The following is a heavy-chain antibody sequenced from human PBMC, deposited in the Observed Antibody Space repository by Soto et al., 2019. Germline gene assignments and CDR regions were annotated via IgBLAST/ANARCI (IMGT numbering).Heavy chain of an antibody. CDR1: GGSISSDGHY. D-gene: IGHD6-6*01. CDR2: IYYSGST. Sequence: SETLSLTCTVSGGSISSDGHYWTWIRQHPGRGLEWIGFIYYSGSTYHNPSLKSRVSISIDTSKNQFSLKLSSVTAADTAVYYCARHLGVAIAARPGGWLDPWGQGALVT. V-gene: IGHV4-31*03. J-gene: IGHJ5*02. CDR3: ARHLGVAIAARPGGWLDP.